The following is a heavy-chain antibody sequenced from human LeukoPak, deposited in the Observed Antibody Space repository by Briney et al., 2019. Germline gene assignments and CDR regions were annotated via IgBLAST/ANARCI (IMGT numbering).Heavy chain of an antibody. V-gene: IGHV1-69*04. CDR2: IIPILGIA. Sequence: SVTVSCTASGYTFTVYYMRWVRQAPGQGLEWIGRIIPILGIANYAQKFQGRVTITADKSTSTAYMELSSLRSEDTAVYYCARDLAYYDSSGHFDYWGQGTLVTVSS. CDR3: ARDLAYYDSSGHFDY. D-gene: IGHD3-22*01. CDR1: GYTFTVYY. J-gene: IGHJ4*02.